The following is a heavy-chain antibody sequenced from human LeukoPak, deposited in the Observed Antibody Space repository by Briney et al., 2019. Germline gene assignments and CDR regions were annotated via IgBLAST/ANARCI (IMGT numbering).Heavy chain of an antibody. CDR2: ISSSGGIT. Sequence: GGSLRLSCAASGFTFSSYAMSWVRQAPGKGLEWVSAISSSGGITYYADSVKGRFTISRDNSKNTLYLQMNSLRAEDTAVYYCAKGVAYRPGPFDYWGQGTLVTVSS. CDR1: GFTFSSYA. CDR3: AKGVAYRPGPFDY. V-gene: IGHV3-23*01. J-gene: IGHJ4*02. D-gene: IGHD1-1*01.